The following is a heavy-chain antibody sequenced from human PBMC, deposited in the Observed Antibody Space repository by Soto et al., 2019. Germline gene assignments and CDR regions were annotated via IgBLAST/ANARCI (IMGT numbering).Heavy chain of an antibody. V-gene: IGHV3-11*01. J-gene: IGHJ4*02. CDR1: GFTFSDYY. D-gene: IGHD6-13*01. Sequence: QVQLVESGGGLVKPGGSLRLSCAASGFTFSDYYMSWIRQAPGKGLEWVSDISSSGSTIYYADSVKGRFTISRDNAKNSLYLQMNRLRAEDTAVYYCARDGAAADLRQKRRFDYWGQGTLVTVSS. CDR2: ISSSGSTI. CDR3: ARDGAAADLRQKRRFDY.